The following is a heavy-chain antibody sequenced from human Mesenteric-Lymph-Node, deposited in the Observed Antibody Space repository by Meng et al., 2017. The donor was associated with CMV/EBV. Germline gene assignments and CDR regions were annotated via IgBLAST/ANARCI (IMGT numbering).Heavy chain of an antibody. J-gene: IGHJ4*02. CDR1: GFTFDDYA. CDR2: ISWDGGST. Sequence: GGSLRLSCAASGFTFDDYAMHWVRQAPGKGLEWVSLISWDGGSTYYADSVKGRFTISRDNAKNTLYLQMNSLRAEDTAVYYCARGGYSYGYDYWGQGTLVTVSS. CDR3: ARGGYSYGYDY. D-gene: IGHD5-18*01. V-gene: IGHV3-43D*03.